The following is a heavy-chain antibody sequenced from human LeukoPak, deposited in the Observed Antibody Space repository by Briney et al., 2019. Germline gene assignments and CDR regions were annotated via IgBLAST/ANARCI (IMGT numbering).Heavy chain of an antibody. CDR3: ARDGIAVAGPPDY. CDR1: GFTFSSYG. D-gene: IGHD6-19*01. V-gene: IGHV3-33*01. Sequence: GGSLRLSCAASGFTFSSYGMHWVRQAPGKGLEWVAVIWYDGSNKYYADSAKGRFTISRDNSKNTLYLQMNSLRAEDTAVYYCARDGIAVAGPPDYWGQGTLVTVSS. CDR2: IWYDGSNK. J-gene: IGHJ4*02.